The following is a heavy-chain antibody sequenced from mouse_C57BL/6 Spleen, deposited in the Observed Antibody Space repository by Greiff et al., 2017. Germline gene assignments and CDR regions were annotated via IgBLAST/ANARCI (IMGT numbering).Heavy chain of an antibody. CDR3: ARESNSGDY. V-gene: IGHV1-50*01. Sequence: VQLQQPGAELVKPGASVKLSCKASGYTFTSYWMQWVKQRPGQGLEWIGEIDPSDSYTNYNQKFKGKATLTVDTSSSTAYMQLSSLTSEDSAVYYCARESNSGDYWGQGTTLTVSS. CDR1: GYTFTSYW. D-gene: IGHD2-5*01. J-gene: IGHJ2*01. CDR2: IDPSDSYT.